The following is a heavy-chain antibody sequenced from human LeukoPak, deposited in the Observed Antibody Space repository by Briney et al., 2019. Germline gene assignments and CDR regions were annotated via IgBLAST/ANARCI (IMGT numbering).Heavy chain of an antibody. CDR1: GFTFSSYG. Sequence: GGSPRLSCAASGFTFSSYGMSWVRQAPGKGLEWVSAISGSGGSTYYADSVKGRFTISRDNSKNTLYLQMNSLRAEDTAVYYCAKDDRWLQFCCWGQGTLVTASA. V-gene: IGHV3-23*01. D-gene: IGHD5-24*01. CDR2: ISGSGGST. CDR3: AKDDRWLQFCC. J-gene: IGHJ4*02.